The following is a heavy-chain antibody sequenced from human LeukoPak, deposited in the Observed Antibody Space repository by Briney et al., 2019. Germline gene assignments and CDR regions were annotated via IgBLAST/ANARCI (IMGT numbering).Heavy chain of an antibody. V-gene: IGHV3-23*01. CDR2: ISGSGGST. J-gene: IGHJ4*02. D-gene: IGHD2-21*02. CDR1: GFTFSSYA. CDR3: AKGIEYCGGDCYTPPTYDY. Sequence: GGSLRLSCAASGFTFSSYAMSWVRQAPGKGLEWVSAISGSGGSTYYADSVKGRFTISRDNSKNTLYLQMNSLRAEDTAVYYCAKGIEYCGGDCYTPPTYDYWGQGTLVTVSS.